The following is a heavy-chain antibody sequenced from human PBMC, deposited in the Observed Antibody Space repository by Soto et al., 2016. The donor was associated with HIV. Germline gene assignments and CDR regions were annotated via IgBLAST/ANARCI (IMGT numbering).Heavy chain of an antibody. CDR2: ITAYNSNT. Sequence: QVQLVQSGAEVKKPGASVKVSCKASGYTFTSYGISWVRQAPGQGLEWMGWITAYNSNTNYAQKFHGRVSMTTDTSTRTAYMELRSLRSDDTAVYYCARLKYSSGWYVLDYWGQGILVTVSS. CDR3: ARLKYSSGWYVLDY. CDR1: GYTFTSYG. D-gene: IGHD6-19*01. J-gene: IGHJ4*02. V-gene: IGHV1-18*01.